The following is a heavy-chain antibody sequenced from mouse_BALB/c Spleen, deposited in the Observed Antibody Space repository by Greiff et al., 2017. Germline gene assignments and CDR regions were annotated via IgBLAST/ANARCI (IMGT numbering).Heavy chain of an antibody. D-gene: IGHD4-1*01. CDR2: IRNKANGYTT. CDR3: ARNWDGWYFDV. CDR1: GFTFTDYY. V-gene: IGHV7-3*02. J-gene: IGHJ1*01. Sequence: EVKLVESGGGLVQPGGSLRLSCATSGFTFTDYYMSWVRQPPGKALEWLGFIRNKANGYTTEYSASVKGRFTISRDNSQSILYLQMNTLRAEDSATYYCARNWDGWYFDVWGAGTTVTVSS.